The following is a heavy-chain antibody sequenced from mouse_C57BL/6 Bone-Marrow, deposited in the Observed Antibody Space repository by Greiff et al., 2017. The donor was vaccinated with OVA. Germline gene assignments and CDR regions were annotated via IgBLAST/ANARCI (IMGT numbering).Heavy chain of an antibody. D-gene: IGHD1-1*01. CDR3: VRQSITTVVATEYFDV. J-gene: IGHJ1*03. CDR2: IRSKSNNYAT. Sequence: EVQLQESGGGLVQPKGSLKLSCAASGFSFNTYAMNWVRQAPGKGLEWVARIRSKSNNYATYYADSVKDRFTISRDDSESMLYLQMNNLKTEDTAMYYCVRQSITTVVATEYFDVWGTGTTVTVSS. CDR1: GFSFNTYA. V-gene: IGHV10-1*01.